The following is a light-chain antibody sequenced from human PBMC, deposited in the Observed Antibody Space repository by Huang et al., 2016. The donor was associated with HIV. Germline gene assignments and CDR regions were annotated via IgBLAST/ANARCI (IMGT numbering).Light chain of an antibody. Sequence: EIVMTQSPATLSVSPGERATLPCRSSQSFSSNLAWYQQKPGQAPRLLIYGASTRASGIPARFSGSGSGTEFTLTISSLQSEDFAVYYCQQYNNWPPLITFGQGTRLEIK. J-gene: IGKJ5*01. CDR3: QQYNNWPPLIT. CDR1: QSFSSN. V-gene: IGKV3-15*01. CDR2: GAS.